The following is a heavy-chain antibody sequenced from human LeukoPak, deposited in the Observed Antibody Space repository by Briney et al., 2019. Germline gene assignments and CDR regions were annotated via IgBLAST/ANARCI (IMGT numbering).Heavy chain of an antibody. CDR2: IRYDGSNK. Sequence: PGGSLRLSCAASEFTFSTYGIHWVRQAPGKGLEWVTFIRYDGSNKYYADSVKGRFTISRDNSKNTLYLQMNSLRAEDTAVYYCAKDPRKGGYCSSTSCPRAYYFDYWGQGTLVTVSS. CDR3: AKDPRKGGYCSSTSCPRAYYFDY. J-gene: IGHJ4*02. CDR1: EFTFSTYG. D-gene: IGHD2-2*01. V-gene: IGHV3-30*02.